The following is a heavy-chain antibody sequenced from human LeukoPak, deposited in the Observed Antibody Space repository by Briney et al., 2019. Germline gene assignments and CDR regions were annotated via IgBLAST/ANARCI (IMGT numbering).Heavy chain of an antibody. CDR1: GFTFSSYG. CDR3: AKGSGSYELLDY. Sequence: GGSLRLSCAASGFTFSSYGMHWVRQAPGKGLEWVAVISYDGSNKYYADSVKGRFAISRDNSKNTLYLQMNSLRAEDTAVYYCAKGSGSYELLDYWGQGTLVTVSS. V-gene: IGHV3-30*18. CDR2: ISYDGSNK. J-gene: IGHJ4*02. D-gene: IGHD1-26*01.